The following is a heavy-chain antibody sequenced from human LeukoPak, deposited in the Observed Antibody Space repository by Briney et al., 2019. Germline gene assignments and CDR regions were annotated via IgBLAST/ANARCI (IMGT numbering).Heavy chain of an antibody. J-gene: IGHJ4*02. D-gene: IGHD3-3*01. CDR1: GFTFSSYA. Sequence: GGSLRLSCAASGFTFSSYAMSWVRQAPGKGLEWVSAISGSGGSTYYADSVKGRFTISRDNSKNTPYLQMSSLRAEDTAVYYCAKGSIADYDFWSGYYTHYFDYWGQGTLVTVSS. V-gene: IGHV3-23*01. CDR2: ISGSGGST. CDR3: AKGSIADYDFWSGYYTHYFDY.